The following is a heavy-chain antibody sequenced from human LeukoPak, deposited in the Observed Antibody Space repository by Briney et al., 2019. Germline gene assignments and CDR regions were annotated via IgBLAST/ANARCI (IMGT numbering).Heavy chain of an antibody. CDR1: GFTFSSYG. V-gene: IGHV3-30*18. J-gene: IGHJ4*02. CDR3: AKAFYYDSSGPYPGFDY. Sequence: GRSLRLSCAASGFTFSSYGMHWVRQAPGKGLEWVAVISYDGSNKYYADSVKGRFTISRDNSKNTLYLQMNSLRAEDTAVYYCAKAFYYDSSGPYPGFDYWGQGTLVTASS. D-gene: IGHD3-22*01. CDR2: ISYDGSNK.